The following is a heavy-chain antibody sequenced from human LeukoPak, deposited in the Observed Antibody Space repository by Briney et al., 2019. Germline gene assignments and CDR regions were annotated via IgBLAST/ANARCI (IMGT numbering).Heavy chain of an antibody. J-gene: IGHJ4*02. V-gene: IGHV1-8*03. CDR1: VYTFNDSD. CDR3: TRGWDY. CDR2: MNPDSGDT. Sequence: GASVTVSCTASVYTFNDSDINWVRQATGQGLEWMGWMNPDSGDTGYAQKFQGRLTITRHMSSTTAYMELSRLRSDDTAVYYCTRGWDYWGQGTRVTVSS.